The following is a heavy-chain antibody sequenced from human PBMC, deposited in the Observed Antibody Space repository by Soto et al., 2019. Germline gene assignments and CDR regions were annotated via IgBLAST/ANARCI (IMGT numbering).Heavy chain of an antibody. J-gene: IGHJ5*02. CDR1: GGSISSYY. D-gene: IGHD1-1*01. CDR2: IYYSGST. V-gene: IGHV4-59*01. CDR3: ARDLEGTVNWFDP. Sequence: PSETLSLTCTVSGGSISSYYWSWIRQPPGKGLEWIGYIYYSGSTNYNPSLKSRVTISVDTSKNQFSLKLSSVTAADTAVYYCARDLEGTVNWFDPWGQGTLVTVSS.